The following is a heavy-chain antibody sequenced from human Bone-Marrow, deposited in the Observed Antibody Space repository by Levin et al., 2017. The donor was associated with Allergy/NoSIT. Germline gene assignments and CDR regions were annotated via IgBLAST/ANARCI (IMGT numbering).Heavy chain of an antibody. Sequence: GSLRLSCTVSGGFISSSSYYWGWIRQPPGKGLEWTGSIHYSGSTYYNPSLKSRVTISVDTSKNQFSLKLSSVTAADTAVYYCARGGASSVDYWGQGTLVTVSS. J-gene: IGHJ4*02. D-gene: IGHD2-2*01. CDR1: GGFISSSSYY. CDR2: IHYSGST. V-gene: IGHV4-39*01. CDR3: ARGGASSVDY.